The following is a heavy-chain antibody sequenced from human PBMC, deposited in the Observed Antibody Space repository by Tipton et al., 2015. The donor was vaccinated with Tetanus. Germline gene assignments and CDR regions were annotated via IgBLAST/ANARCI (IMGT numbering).Heavy chain of an antibody. J-gene: IGHJ5*02. CDR3: ARLPKHYSASGST. CDR1: GYNFISYW. D-gene: IGHD3-10*01. V-gene: IGHV5-51*01. CDR2: IYPGDSDA. Sequence: QLVQSGAEVKKPGESLRISCKGSGYNFISYWIAWVRHMPGKGLEWMGIIYPGDSDATYSPSFQGQVTISADKSIHTAYLQWTSLKPSDTAIYFCARLPKHYSASGSTWGQGTLVTVSS.